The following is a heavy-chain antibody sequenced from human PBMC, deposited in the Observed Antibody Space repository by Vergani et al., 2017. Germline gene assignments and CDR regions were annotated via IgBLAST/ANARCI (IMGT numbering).Heavy chain of an antibody. CDR2: IYPGDSDT. J-gene: IGHJ3*02. D-gene: IGHD3-3*01. Sequence: EVQLVQSGAEVKKPGESLKISCKGSGYSFTSYWIGWVRQMPGKGLEWMGIIYPGDSDTRYSPSFQGQVTISADKSISTAYLQWSSLKASDTAMYYCARATEYYDFWSGYYSDFDIWGQGTMVTVSS. V-gene: IGHV5-51*03. CDR1: GYSFTSYW. CDR3: ARATEYYDFWSGYYSDFDI.